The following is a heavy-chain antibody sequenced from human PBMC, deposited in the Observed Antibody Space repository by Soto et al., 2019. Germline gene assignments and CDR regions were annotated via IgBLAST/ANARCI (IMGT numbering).Heavy chain of an antibody. CDR3: AKGQSMYGSGSYYHLDNW. Sequence: GGSLRLACASSGFTFRGCSMSWVRQARGKGLEWVSAISGSGGSTYYADSVKGRFTMSRDNSKDTLYLQMNSLRAEDTAVYYCAKGQSMYGSGSYYHLDNW. J-gene: IGHJ5*01. CDR1: GFTFRGCS. V-gene: IGHV3-23*01. CDR2: ISGSGGST. D-gene: IGHD3-10*01.